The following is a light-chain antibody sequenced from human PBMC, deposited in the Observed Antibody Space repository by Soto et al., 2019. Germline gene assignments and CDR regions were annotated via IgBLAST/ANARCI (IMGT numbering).Light chain of an antibody. V-gene: IGKV3-15*01. CDR3: QQYNNWPPIT. CDR2: GAS. J-gene: IGKJ5*01. Sequence: EIVMTQSPATLSVSPGERATLSCRASQGVSSNLAWYQQKPGQAPRLLIYGASTRATGIPARFSGSGSRTEFTLTISSLQSEDFAVYSCQQYNNWPPITFGQGTRLEIK. CDR1: QGVSSN.